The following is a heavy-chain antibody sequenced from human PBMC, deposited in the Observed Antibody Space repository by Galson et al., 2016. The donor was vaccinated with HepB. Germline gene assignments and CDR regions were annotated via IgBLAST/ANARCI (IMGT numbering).Heavy chain of an antibody. CDR1: GFTFNTYS. J-gene: IGHJ4*02. Sequence: SLRLSCAASGFTFNTYSMNWVRQAPGKGLEWVSSISPSSDYIYHADSVKGRLTISRDNAKKSLYLQMSSLRGDDTAIYYCVRNLFTGGADYSVDYWGQGTPVTVSA. CDR2: ISPSSDYI. D-gene: IGHD4-11*01. CDR3: VRNLFTGGADYSVDY. V-gene: IGHV3-21*01.